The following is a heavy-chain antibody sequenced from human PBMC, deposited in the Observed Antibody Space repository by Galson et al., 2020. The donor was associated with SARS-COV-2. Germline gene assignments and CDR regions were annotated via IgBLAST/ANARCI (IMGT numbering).Heavy chain of an antibody. Sequence: GGYLRLSCAASGFTFYDYAMHWVRQAPGKGLEWVSSISWNSGSIGYADSVQGRFTISRDNAKNSLYLQMNSLRPEDTALYYCAKATGGYDKGRYYFDYWGQGTLVTVSS. V-gene: IGHV3-9*01. CDR1: GFTFYDYA. CDR3: AKATGGYDKGRYYFDY. D-gene: IGHD5-12*01. CDR2: ISWNSGSI. J-gene: IGHJ4*02.